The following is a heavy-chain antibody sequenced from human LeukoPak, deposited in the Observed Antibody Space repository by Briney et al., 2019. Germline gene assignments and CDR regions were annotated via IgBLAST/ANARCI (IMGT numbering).Heavy chain of an antibody. CDR2: IGSAI. CDR1: GFTFSDYS. J-gene: IGHJ4*02. D-gene: IGHD3-16*01. CDR3: ARDFFALGGVIVLLDY. V-gene: IGHV3-48*01. Sequence: GGSLRLSCVASGFTFSDYSLNWVRQAPGKGLEWISYIGSAIYYADSVKGRFTISRDNAKNSLYLQMNSLRAEDTAVYYCARDFFALGGVIVLLDYWGQGTLVTVSS.